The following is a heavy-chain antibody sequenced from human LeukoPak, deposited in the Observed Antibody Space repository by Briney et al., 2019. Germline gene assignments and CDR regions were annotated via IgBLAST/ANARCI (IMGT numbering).Heavy chain of an antibody. D-gene: IGHD6-19*01. CDR2: SGGST. Sequence: SGGSTYYADSVKGRFTISRDNSKNTLYLQMNSLRAEDTAVYYCAKRGLAGWYAPNWYFDLWGRGTLVTVSS. V-gene: IGHV3-23*01. J-gene: IGHJ2*01. CDR3: AKRGLAGWYAPNWYFDL.